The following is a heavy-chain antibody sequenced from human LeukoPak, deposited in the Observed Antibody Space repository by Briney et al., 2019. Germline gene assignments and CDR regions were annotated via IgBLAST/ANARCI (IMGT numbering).Heavy chain of an antibody. V-gene: IGHV1-3*01. Sequence: ASVKVSCKASGYTFTSYAMHWVRQAPGQRLEWMGWINAGNGNTGYAQKFQGRVTMTRNTSISTAYMELSSLRSEDTAVYYCARVSTVLRYFDWLLSDWGQGTLVTVSS. CDR2: INAGNGNT. CDR3: ARVSTVLRYFDWLLSD. CDR1: GYTFTSYA. J-gene: IGHJ4*02. D-gene: IGHD3-9*01.